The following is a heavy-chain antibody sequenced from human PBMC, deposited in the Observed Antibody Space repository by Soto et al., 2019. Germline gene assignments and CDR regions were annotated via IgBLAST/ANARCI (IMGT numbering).Heavy chain of an antibody. Sequence: ASVKVSCKASGYTFTSYGISWVRQAPGQGLEWMGWISAYNGNTNYAQKLQGRVTMTTDTSTSTAYMELRSLRSDDTAVYYCARDLGYDDSSGYYLEPWFDPWGQGTMVTVSS. D-gene: IGHD3-22*01. CDR1: GYTFTSYG. J-gene: IGHJ5*02. V-gene: IGHV1-18*04. CDR2: ISAYNGNT. CDR3: ARDLGYDDSSGYYLEPWFDP.